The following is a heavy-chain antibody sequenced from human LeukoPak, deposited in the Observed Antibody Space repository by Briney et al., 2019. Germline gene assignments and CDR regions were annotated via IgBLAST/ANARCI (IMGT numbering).Heavy chain of an antibody. CDR2: IYYSGST. Sequence: SETLSLTCTVSGGSISSSSYYWGWIRQPPGKGLGWIGSIYYSGSTYYNPSLKSRVTISVDTSKNQFSLKLSSVTAADTAVYYCARPMVRGVIAFDYWGQGTLVTVSS. J-gene: IGHJ4*02. CDR3: ARPMVRGVIAFDY. CDR1: GGSISSSSYY. V-gene: IGHV4-39*01. D-gene: IGHD3-10*01.